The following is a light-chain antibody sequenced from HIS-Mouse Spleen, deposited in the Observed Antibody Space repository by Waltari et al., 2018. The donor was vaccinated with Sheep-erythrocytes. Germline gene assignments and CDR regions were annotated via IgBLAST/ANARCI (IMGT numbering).Light chain of an antibody. J-gene: IGLJ3*02. V-gene: IGLV2-23*01. CDR1: SSDVGRYNL. CDR2: EGS. CDR3: CSYAGSSTPWV. Sequence: QSALTQPASVSGSPGQSLTTSCTGTSSDVGRYNLVSWYQPHPGKAPKLMIYEGSKRPSGVSNRFSGSKSGNTASLTISGLQAEDEADYYCCSYAGSSTPWVFGGGTKLTVL.